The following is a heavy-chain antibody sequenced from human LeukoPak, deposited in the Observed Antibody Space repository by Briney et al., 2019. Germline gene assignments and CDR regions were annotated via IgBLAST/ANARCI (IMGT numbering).Heavy chain of an antibody. D-gene: IGHD6-19*01. CDR3: ARQLGYSSGWYFDY. Sequence: GESLQISCYGSGYRFTNYWIGWVRRLPGKGLEWMGISYPSDSDTRYSPSFQGQVTISADKSISTAYLQWSSLKASDTAMYYCARQLGYSSGWYFDYWGQGTLVSVSS. CDR2: SYPSDSDT. V-gene: IGHV5-51*01. J-gene: IGHJ4*02. CDR1: GYRFTNYW.